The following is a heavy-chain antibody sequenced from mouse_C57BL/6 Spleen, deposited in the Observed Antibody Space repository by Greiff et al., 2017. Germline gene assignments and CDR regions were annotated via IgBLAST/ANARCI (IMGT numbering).Heavy chain of an antibody. V-gene: IGHV1-80*01. CDR1: GYAFSSYW. D-gene: IGHD1-1*01. CDR2: IYPGDGDT. Sequence: QVQLQQSGAELVKPGASVKISCKASGYAFSSYWMNWVKQRPGKGLEWIGQIYPGDGDTNYNGKFKGKATLTADKSSSTAYMQLSSLTSEDSAVYFCARGGYGSRGYYFDYWGQGTTLTVSS. CDR3: ARGGYGSRGYYFDY. J-gene: IGHJ2*01.